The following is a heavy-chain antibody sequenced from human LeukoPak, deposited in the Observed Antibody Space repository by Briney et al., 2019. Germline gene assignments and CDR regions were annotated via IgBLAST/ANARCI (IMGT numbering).Heavy chain of an antibody. CDR2: ISTSSSTI. Sequence: PGGSLRLSCAASGFTFSSYNMNWVRQAPGKGLEWISYISTSSSTIYYADSVKSRFTISRDNAKNSLYLQMNSLRDEDTAVYYCAREPPSGSWNGTCDYWGQGTLVAVSS. J-gene: IGHJ4*02. D-gene: IGHD6-13*01. CDR3: AREPPSGSWNGTCDY. V-gene: IGHV3-48*02. CDR1: GFTFSSYN.